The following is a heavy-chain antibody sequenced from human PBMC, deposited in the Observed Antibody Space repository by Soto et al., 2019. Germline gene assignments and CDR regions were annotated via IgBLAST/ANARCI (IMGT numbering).Heavy chain of an antibody. V-gene: IGHV3-33*01. CDR3: ARDLRDGNSGFDY. Sequence: GALRLSCAASGFTFSNYGMHWVRQAPGKGLEWVAAIWNDGTTKYYGDSVKGRFSISRDKSKNTLYLQMNSLRAEDTAVYYCARDLRDGNSGFDYWGQGTLVTVSS. CDR2: IWNDGTTK. D-gene: IGHD4-4*01. J-gene: IGHJ4*02. CDR1: GFTFSNYG.